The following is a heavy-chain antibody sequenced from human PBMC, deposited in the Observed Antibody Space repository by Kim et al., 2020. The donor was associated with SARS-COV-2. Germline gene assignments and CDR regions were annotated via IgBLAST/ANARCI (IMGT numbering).Heavy chain of an antibody. V-gene: IGHV3-21*01. CDR2: ISSSSSYI. D-gene: IGHD4-17*01. Sequence: GGSLRLSCAASGFTFSSYSMNWVRQAPGKGLEWVSSISSSSSYIYYADSVKGRFTISRDNAKNSLYLQMNSLRAEDTAVYYCARDEGTTVTRRYFDLWGRGTLVTVSS. CDR1: GFTFSSYS. J-gene: IGHJ2*01. CDR3: ARDEGTTVTRRYFDL.